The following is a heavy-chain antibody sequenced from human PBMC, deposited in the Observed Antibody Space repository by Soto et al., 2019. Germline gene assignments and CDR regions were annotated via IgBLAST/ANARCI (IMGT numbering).Heavy chain of an antibody. CDR3: AHAMVRGAAFDF. V-gene: IGHV3-30*03. J-gene: IGHJ4*02. D-gene: IGHD3-10*01. Sequence: QVQLVESVGGVVQPGRSLRLSCVVSGFTFSNYGMHWVRQAPGKGLEWVAVISYDGSNQYYTDSVKGRFTISRDNSKNTLYLQMNSPRPEDTAVYYCAHAMVRGAAFDFWGQGTLVTVSS. CDR2: ISYDGSNQ. CDR1: GFTFSNYG.